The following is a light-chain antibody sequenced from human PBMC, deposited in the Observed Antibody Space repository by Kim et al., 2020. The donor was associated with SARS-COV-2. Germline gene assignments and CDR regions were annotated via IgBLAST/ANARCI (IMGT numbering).Light chain of an antibody. CDR1: HSVSSN. CDR3: QQYNNWPLT. J-gene: IGKJ4*01. Sequence: SPGERATPSCRASHSVSSNLAWYQQKPGQAPRLLIYGASTRATGIPARFSGSGSGTEFTLTISSLQSEDFAVYYCQQYNNWPLTFGGGTKVDIK. CDR2: GAS. V-gene: IGKV3-15*01.